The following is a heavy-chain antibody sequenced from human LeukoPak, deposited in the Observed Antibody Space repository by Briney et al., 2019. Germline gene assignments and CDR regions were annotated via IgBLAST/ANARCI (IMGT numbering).Heavy chain of an antibody. D-gene: IGHD2-8*02. Sequence: PSETLSLTCTVSGGSINSSNYYWDWIRQPPGKGLEWIGSIYYSGTTFYKPSLKSRATISVDASKNHFSLKMTSLTVADTAIYFCARHGGLVGVVQAFDAWGQGTLVTVSS. CDR1: GGSINSSNYY. CDR2: IYYSGTT. CDR3: ARHGGLVGVVQAFDA. J-gene: IGHJ5*02. V-gene: IGHV4-39*01.